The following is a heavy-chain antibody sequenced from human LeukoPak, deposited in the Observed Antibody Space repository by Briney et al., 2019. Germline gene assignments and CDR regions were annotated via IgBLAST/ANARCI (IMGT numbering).Heavy chain of an antibody. D-gene: IGHD3-16*02. V-gene: IGHV3-74*01. CDR3: ARQIEGGYHAFDI. Sequence: GGSLRLSCAASGFSFSNYWKHGVRRAPGKGLVGVSHISRDGSSTIYADSVKGRFTISRDNARDTLYLQMSSLRAEDTAVYYCARQIEGGYHAFDIWGQGTMVPVSS. CDR2: ISRDGSST. CDR1: GFSFSNYW. J-gene: IGHJ3*02.